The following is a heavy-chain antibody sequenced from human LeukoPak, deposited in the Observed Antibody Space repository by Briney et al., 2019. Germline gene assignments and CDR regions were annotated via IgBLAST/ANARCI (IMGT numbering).Heavy chain of an antibody. D-gene: IGHD2-8*01. CDR3: ARVPGCTNGVCYGYYYYYMDV. V-gene: IGHV4-38-2*02. CDR1: GYTISSSYY. Sequence: PSEKPSLNCTVYGYTISSSYYWGRIPGPPRKGLEWIDPIYHSGSNYYNPCLKSRVTISVDQSKHQFSLKLSSVTAGDTAVYYCARVPGCTNGVCYGYYYYYMDVWGKGTTVTVSS. J-gene: IGHJ6*03. CDR2: IYHSGSN.